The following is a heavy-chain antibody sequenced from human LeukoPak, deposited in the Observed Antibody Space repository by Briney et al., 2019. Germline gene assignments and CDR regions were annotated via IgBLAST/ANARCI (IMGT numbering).Heavy chain of an antibody. D-gene: IGHD2-15*01. CDR2: INHSGST. CDR1: GGSFSGYY. CDR3: ARRLIGSMVEFDY. V-gene: IGHV4-34*01. J-gene: IGHJ4*02. Sequence: SETLSLTCAVYGGSFSGYYWSWIRQPPGKGLEWIGEINHSGSTNYNPSLRSRVTISVDTSKNQFSLKLSSVTAADTAVYYCARRLIGSMVEFDYWGQGTLVTVSS.